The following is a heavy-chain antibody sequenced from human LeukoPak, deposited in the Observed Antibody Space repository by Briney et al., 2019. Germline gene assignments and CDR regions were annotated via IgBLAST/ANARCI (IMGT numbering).Heavy chain of an antibody. D-gene: IGHD3-10*02. CDR2: ISGSGGST. J-gene: IGHJ4*02. CDR3: AKDLGYYVARPLDY. V-gene: IGHV3-23*01. CDR1: GFTFSSYA. Sequence: GGSLRLSCAASGFTFSSYAMSWVRQAPGKGLEWVSAISGSGGSTYYADSVKGRFTISRDNSKNTPYLQMNSLRAEDTAVYYCAKDLGYYVARPLDYWGQGTLVTVSS.